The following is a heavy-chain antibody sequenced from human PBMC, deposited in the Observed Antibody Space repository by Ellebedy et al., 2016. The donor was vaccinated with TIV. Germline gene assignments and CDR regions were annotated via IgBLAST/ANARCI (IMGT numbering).Heavy chain of an antibody. J-gene: IGHJ6*02. CDR1: GYTFTSYD. CDR2: MNPNSGNT. V-gene: IGHV1-8*01. Sequence: ASVKVSXKASGYTFTSYDINWVRQATGQGLEWMGWMNPNSGNTGYAQKFQGRVTMTRNTSISTAYMELSSLRSEDTAVYYCARDNKGTPITMVRGVGMNGMDVWGQGTTVTVSS. D-gene: IGHD3-10*01. CDR3: ARDNKGTPITMVRGVGMNGMDV.